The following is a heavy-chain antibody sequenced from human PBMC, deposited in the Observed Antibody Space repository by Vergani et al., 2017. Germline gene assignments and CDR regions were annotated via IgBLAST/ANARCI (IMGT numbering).Heavy chain of an antibody. J-gene: IGHJ6*02. CDR2: IYPGDSDT. D-gene: IGHD1-7*01. Sequence: EVQLVQSGAEVKKPGESLKISCKGSGYSFTSYWIGWVRQMPGKGLEWMGIIYPGDSDTRYSPSFQGQVTISADKSISTAYLQCSSLKAADTAMYYCARSGNYVAPYYGMGVWGQGTTVIVSS. V-gene: IGHV5-51*01. CDR1: GYSFTSYW. CDR3: ARSGNYVAPYYGMGV.